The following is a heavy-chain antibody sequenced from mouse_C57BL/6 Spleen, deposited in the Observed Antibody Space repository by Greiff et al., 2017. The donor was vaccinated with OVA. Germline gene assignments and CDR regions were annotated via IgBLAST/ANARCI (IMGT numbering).Heavy chain of an antibody. CDR3: TSIYYGNYEAFDY. Sequence: VQLQQSGAELVRPGASVTLSCKASGYTFTDYEMHWVQQTPVHGLEWIGAIDPETGGTAYNQKFKGKAILTADKSSSTAYMELRSLTSEDSAVYDCTSIYYGNYEAFDYWGQGTTLTVSS. D-gene: IGHD2-1*01. CDR1: GYTFTDYE. J-gene: IGHJ2*01. CDR2: IDPETGGT. V-gene: IGHV1-15*01.